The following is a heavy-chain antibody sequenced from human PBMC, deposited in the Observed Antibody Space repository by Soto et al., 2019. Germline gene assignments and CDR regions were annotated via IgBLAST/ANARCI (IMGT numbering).Heavy chain of an antibody. CDR3: ARVRDWFDP. CDR2: IDHSGYT. Sequence: GSLRLSCAASGFTFSSYAMNWVRQPPGKGLEWIGEIDHSGYTNYNPSLKSRVTISVDTSKNQFSLRLTSVTAADTAVYYCARVRDWFDPWGQGTLVTVSS. CDR1: GFTFSSYA. D-gene: IGHD3-3*01. J-gene: IGHJ5*02. V-gene: IGHV4-34*01.